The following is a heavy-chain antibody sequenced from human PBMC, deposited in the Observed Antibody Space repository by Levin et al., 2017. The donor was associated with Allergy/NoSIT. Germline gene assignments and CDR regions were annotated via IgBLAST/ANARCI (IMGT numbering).Heavy chain of an antibody. CDR1: GFTFSSYG. V-gene: IGHV3-30*18. Sequence: GGSLRLSCAASGFTFSSYGMHWVRQAPGKGLEWVAVISYDGSNKYYADSVKGRFTISRDNSKNTLYLQMNSLRAEDTAVYYCAKDAGITMVRGATWAYFDYWRQGTLVTVSS. D-gene: IGHD3-10*01. CDR3: AKDAGITMVRGATWAYFDY. J-gene: IGHJ4*02. CDR2: ISYDGSNK.